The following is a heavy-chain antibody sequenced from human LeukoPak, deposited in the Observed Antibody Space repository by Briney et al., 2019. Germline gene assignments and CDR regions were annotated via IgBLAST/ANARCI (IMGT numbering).Heavy chain of an antibody. CDR2: IYYSGST. Sequence: SETLSLTCTVSGGSLSSSSYYWGWVRQPPGKGLEWLGCIYYSGSTYYNPSLKSRVTISVDTSKNQFSLKLSSVTAADTAVYYCARGRSNHYGSGSYYGPPTTSMDVWGKGTTVTVSS. D-gene: IGHD3-10*01. CDR1: GGSLSSSSYY. CDR3: ARGRSNHYGSGSYYGPPTTSMDV. V-gene: IGHV4-39*07. J-gene: IGHJ6*03.